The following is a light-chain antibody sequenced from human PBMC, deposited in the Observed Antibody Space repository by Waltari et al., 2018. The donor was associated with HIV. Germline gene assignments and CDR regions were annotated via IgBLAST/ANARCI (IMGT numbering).Light chain of an antibody. CDR1: VLTNQY. CDR3: QAADSSGSYFV. V-gene: IGLV3-25*03. Sequence: SYELTQPPSVSVSPGKPARITCSGDVLTNQYTSWYQQKSGQAPVSVGYKDSERPAGIPERFSGSSSGTTVTLFIDGVQAEDEADYYCQAADSSGSYFVFGTGTKVTVL. CDR2: KDS. J-gene: IGLJ1*01.